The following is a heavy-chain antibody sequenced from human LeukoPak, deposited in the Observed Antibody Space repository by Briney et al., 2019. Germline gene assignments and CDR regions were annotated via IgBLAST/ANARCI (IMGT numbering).Heavy chain of an antibody. V-gene: IGHV3-11*04. CDR1: GFTFSDYY. J-gene: IGHJ6*03. CDR2: LSSGGSMI. D-gene: IGHD6-13*01. CDR3: ARGYSSSWHHYYYYMDV. Sequence: GGSLRLSCVASGFTFSDYYINWIRQAPGMGLEWIAYLSSGGSMIYYADSVKGRFTISRDNAKNSLYLQMNSLRAEDTAVYYCARGYSSSWHHYYYYMDVWGKGTTVTVSS.